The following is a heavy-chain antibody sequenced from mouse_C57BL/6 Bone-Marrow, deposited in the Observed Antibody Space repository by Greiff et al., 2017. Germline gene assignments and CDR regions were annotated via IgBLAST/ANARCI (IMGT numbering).Heavy chain of an antibody. CDR2: IFPGSGST. D-gene: IGHD2-3*01. V-gene: IGHV1-75*01. CDR1: GYTFTDYY. Sequence: QVQLQQSGPELVKPGASVKISCKASGYTFTDYYINWVKQRPGQGLEWIGWIFPGSGSTYYNEKFKGKATLTVDNSSSTAFMLLSSLTSEDSAVYFCASDGYYDYFDYWGQGTTLTVSS. CDR3: ASDGYYDYFDY. J-gene: IGHJ2*01.